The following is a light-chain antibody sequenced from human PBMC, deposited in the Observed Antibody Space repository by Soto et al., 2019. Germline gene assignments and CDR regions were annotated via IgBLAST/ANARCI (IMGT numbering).Light chain of an antibody. V-gene: IGLV2-11*01. CDR3: CSYAGSYTFF. Sequence: QSVLAQPRSVSGSPGQSVTTSCTGTSSDVGGYNYVSWYQQHPGKAPKLMIYDVSKRPSGVPDRFSGSKSGNTASLTISGLQAEDEADYYCCSYAGSYTFFFGTGTKVTVL. CDR2: DVS. J-gene: IGLJ1*01. CDR1: SSDVGGYNY.